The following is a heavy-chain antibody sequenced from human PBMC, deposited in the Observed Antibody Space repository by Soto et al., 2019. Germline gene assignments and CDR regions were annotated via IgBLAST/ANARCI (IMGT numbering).Heavy chain of an antibody. Sequence: GGSLRLSCAASGFTFSSYWMHWVRQAPGKGLVWVSRINSDGSSTSYADSVKGRFTISSDKAKNTLYLQMNSLRAEDTAVYYCARVPPSGYSYGFYYYYYYMDVWGKGTTVTVSS. V-gene: IGHV3-74*01. CDR2: INSDGSST. D-gene: IGHD5-18*01. J-gene: IGHJ6*03. CDR3: ARVPPSGYSYGFYYYYYYMDV. CDR1: GFTFSSYW.